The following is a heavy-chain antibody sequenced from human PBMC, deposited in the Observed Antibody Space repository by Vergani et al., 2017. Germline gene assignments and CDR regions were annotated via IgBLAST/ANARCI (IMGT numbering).Heavy chain of an antibody. D-gene: IGHD3-22*01. CDR3: ATERGYYDSSGYYSEYFQH. Sequence: QVQLVQSGAEVKKPGSSVKVSCKASGGTFSSYAISWVRQAPGQGLEWMGGIIPIFGTANYAQKFQGRVTITADESTSTAYMELSSLRSEDTAVYYCATERGYYDSSGYYSEYFQHWGQGTLVTVSS. CDR1: GGTFSSYA. CDR2: IIPIFGTA. V-gene: IGHV1-69*01. J-gene: IGHJ1*01.